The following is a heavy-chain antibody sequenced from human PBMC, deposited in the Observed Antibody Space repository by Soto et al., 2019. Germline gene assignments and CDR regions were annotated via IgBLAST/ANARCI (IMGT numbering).Heavy chain of an antibody. CDR1: GGTFSSYA. D-gene: IGHD3-22*01. Sequence: QVQLVQSGAEVKKPGSSVKVSCKASGGTFSSYAISWVRQAPGQGLEWMGGIIPIFGTANYAQKFQGRVTITADESTSKAYMELSSLRSEDTAVYYCASGAMIVVGQYYYGMDVWGQGTTVTVSS. CDR2: IIPIFGTA. CDR3: ASGAMIVVGQYYYGMDV. J-gene: IGHJ6*02. V-gene: IGHV1-69*01.